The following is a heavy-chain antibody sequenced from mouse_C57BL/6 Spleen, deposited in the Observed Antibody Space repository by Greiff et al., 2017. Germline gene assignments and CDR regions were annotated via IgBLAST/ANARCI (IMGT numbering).Heavy chain of an antibody. CDR3: ARREDYDAAMDY. CDR1: GYTFTSYG. Sequence: VQLQQSGAELARPGASVKLSCKASGYTFTSYGISWVKQKTGQGLEWIGEIYPRSGNTYYNEKIKGKATLTADKSSSTAYMELRSLTSEDSAVYFCARREDYDAAMDYWGQGTSVTVSS. V-gene: IGHV1-81*01. J-gene: IGHJ4*01. CDR2: IYPRSGNT. D-gene: IGHD2-4*01.